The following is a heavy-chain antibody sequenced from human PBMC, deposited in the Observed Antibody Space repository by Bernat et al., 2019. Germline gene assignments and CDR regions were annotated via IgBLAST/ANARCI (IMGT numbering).Heavy chain of an antibody. CDR1: GYSISSGYY. Sequence: QVQLQESGPGLVKPSETLSLTCAVSGYSISSGYYWGWIRQPPGKGLEWIGSIYHSGSTYYNPSLRSRVTISVDTSKNQFSLELSSVTAADTAVYYCARRYCSGGSCVLDYWGQGTLVTVSS. CDR2: IYHSGST. J-gene: IGHJ4*02. CDR3: ARRYCSGGSCVLDY. D-gene: IGHD2-15*01. V-gene: IGHV4-38-2*01.